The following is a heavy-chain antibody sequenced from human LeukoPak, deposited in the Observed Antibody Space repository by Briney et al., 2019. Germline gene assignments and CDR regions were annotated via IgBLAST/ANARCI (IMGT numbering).Heavy chain of an antibody. CDR3: ARSRDYNDGSGHSTGYFDY. CDR1: GGSISSYY. V-gene: IGHV4-59*12. Sequence: SETLSLTCTVSGGSISSYYWSWIRQPPGKGLEWIGYIYYSGSTNYNPSLKSRVTISVDTSKNQFSLKLSSVTAEDTAVYYCARSRDYNDGSGHSTGYFDYWGQGTLVTVSS. D-gene: IGHD3-22*01. CDR2: IYYSGST. J-gene: IGHJ4*02.